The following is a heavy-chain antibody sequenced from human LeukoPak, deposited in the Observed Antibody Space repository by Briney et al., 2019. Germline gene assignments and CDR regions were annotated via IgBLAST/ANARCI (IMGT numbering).Heavy chain of an antibody. CDR3: AKEGAAKIAARLDC. CDR2: ISSSGGST. V-gene: IGHV3-23*01. J-gene: IGHJ4*02. CDR1: GFTFSTYA. D-gene: IGHD6-6*01. Sequence: GGSLRLSCAASGFTFSTYAMTWVRQAPGKGLEWVSVISSSGGSTYYADSVKGRFTISRDNSKNTLYLQMNSLRTEDTALYYCAKEGAAKIAARLDCWGQGTLVTVSS.